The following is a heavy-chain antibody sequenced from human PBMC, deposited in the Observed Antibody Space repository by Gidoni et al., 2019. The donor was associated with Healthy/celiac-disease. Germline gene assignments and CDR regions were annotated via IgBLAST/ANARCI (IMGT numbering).Heavy chain of an antibody. CDR3: ARSRSLHSNYDYVWGSYRTPTLDAFDI. CDR1: GGSISSYY. Sequence: QVQLQESGPGLVKPSETLSLTCTVSGGSISSYYWSWIRQPPGKGLEWIGYIYYSGSTNYNPSLKSRVTISVDTSKNQFSLKLSSVTAADTAVYYCARSRSLHSNYDYVWGSYRTPTLDAFDIWGQGTMVTVSS. D-gene: IGHD3-16*02. V-gene: IGHV4-59*08. J-gene: IGHJ3*02. CDR2: IYYSGST.